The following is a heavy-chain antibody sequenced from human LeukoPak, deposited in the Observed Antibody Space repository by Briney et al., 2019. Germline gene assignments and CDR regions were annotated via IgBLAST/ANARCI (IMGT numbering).Heavy chain of an antibody. Sequence: GGSLRLSCAASGFTFSSYWMHWVRQAPGKGLMWVSRIKSDGSETSYTDSVKGRFTISRDNARNTLYLQMNSLRPEDTAIYYCASDRVFYGLDVWGQGTTVTVSS. J-gene: IGHJ6*02. CDR2: IKSDGSET. V-gene: IGHV3-74*01. CDR1: GFTFSSYW. CDR3: ASDRVFYGLDV.